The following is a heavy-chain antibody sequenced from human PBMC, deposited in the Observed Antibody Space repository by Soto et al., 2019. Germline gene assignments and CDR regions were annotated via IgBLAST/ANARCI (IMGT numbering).Heavy chain of an antibody. CDR2: INPNSGGT. V-gene: IGHV1-2*02. Sequence: GASVKVSCKASGYTFTAYYMHWVRQAPRQGLEWMGWINPNSGGTNYAQKFQGRVTMTRDTSISTAYMELSRLRYDDTAVYYCARVHYYSVPSDYWGQVTQVTVSS. CDR3: ARVHYYSVPSDY. CDR1: GYTFTAYY. J-gene: IGHJ4*02. D-gene: IGHD3-22*01.